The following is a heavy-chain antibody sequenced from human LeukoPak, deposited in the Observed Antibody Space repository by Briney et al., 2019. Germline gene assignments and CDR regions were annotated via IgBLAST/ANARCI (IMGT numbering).Heavy chain of an antibody. V-gene: IGHV3-64D*06. Sequence: GGSLRLSCPASGFTFSSYAMHWVRQAPGKGLEYVSGISSNGGSTYYADSVKGRFTISRDNSMNTLYLQMSSLRAEDTAVYYCVKDQGYSSSWSYAMDVWGKGTTVIVSS. CDR1: GFTFSSYA. J-gene: IGHJ6*04. D-gene: IGHD6-13*01. CDR3: VKDQGYSSSWSYAMDV. CDR2: ISSNGGST.